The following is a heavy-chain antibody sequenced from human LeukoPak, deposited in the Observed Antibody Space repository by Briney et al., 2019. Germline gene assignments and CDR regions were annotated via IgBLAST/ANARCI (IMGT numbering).Heavy chain of an antibody. CDR2: ISGYNGNT. D-gene: IGHD2-2*01. CDR3: ARDHCVSSGCYEDYYYGMDV. Sequence: GASVKVSCKASGCTFSSYGISWVRQAPGQGLEWMGWISGYNGNTHYAHNLQGRVTMTTDTSTSTAYMELSRLRSDDTAVYFCARDHCVSSGCYEDYYYGMDVWGRGTTVTVSS. CDR1: GCTFSSYG. V-gene: IGHV1-18*01. J-gene: IGHJ6*02.